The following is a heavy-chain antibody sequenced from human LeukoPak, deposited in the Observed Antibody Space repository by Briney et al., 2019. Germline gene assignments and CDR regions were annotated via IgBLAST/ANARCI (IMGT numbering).Heavy chain of an antibody. J-gene: IGHJ4*02. CDR2: IYSGGST. D-gene: IGHD6-19*01. CDR3: ARGSSGWYYLDL. CDR1: GFTFSTYS. Sequence: PGGSLRLSCAASGFTFSTYSMNWVRQAPGKGLDWVSVIYSGGSTGYADSVKGRFTISRDDSKNTLYLQMNSLRAEDTAVYYCARGSSGWYYLDLWGQGTLVTVSS. V-gene: IGHV3-66*01.